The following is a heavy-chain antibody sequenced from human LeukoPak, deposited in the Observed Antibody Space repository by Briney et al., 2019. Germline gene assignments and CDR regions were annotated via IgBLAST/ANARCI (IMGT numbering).Heavy chain of an antibody. Sequence: GASVKVSCKASGGTFSSYAISWVRQAPGQGLEWMGRIIPIFGTANYAQKFQGRVTITTDESTSTAYMELSSLRSEDTAVYYCARAGPYYDFWSGHYYFDYWGQGTLVTVSS. D-gene: IGHD3-3*01. CDR3: ARAGPYYDFWSGHYYFDY. V-gene: IGHV1-69*05. CDR2: IIPIFGTA. J-gene: IGHJ4*02. CDR1: GGTFSSYA.